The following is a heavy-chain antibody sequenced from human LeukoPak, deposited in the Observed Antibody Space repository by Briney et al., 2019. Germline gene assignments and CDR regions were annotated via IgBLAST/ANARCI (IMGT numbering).Heavy chain of an antibody. D-gene: IGHD3-10*01. CDR1: GGTFSSYA. CDR2: IIPIFGTA. V-gene: IGHV1-69*06. J-gene: IGHJ5*02. Sequence: ASVKVSCKASGGTFSSYAISWVRHAPGQGLEWMGGIIPIFGTANYAQKFQGRVTITADKSTSTAYLELSSLRSEDTAVYYCARVPRPLLWFGEHENNWFDPWGQGTLVAVSS. CDR3: ARVPRPLLWFGEHENNWFDP.